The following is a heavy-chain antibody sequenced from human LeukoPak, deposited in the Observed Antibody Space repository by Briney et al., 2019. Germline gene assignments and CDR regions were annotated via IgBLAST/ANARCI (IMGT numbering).Heavy chain of an antibody. CDR2: ISYTGTYI. CDR1: AFSLNAYN. D-gene: IGHD1-26*01. V-gene: IGHV3-21*04. J-gene: IGHJ4*02. CDR3: VRDRGTYRPVDY. Sequence: GSLRLSCAASAFSLNAYNMNWVRQAPGKGLEWVSSISYTGTYIYYADSVKGRFTISRDNAQNSLYLQMNSLRAEDTAIYYCVRDRGTYRPVDYWGQGTLVTVSS.